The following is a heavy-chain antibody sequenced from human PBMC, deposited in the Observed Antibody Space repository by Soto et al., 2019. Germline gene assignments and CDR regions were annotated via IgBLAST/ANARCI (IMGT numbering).Heavy chain of an antibody. CDR1: GFTVSTNY. CDR2: IYTGGST. J-gene: IGHJ4*02. Sequence: GGSLRLSCAASGFTVSTNYMSWVRQSPGKGLEWVSVIYTGGSTYYADSVKGRFTISRDNSKNRLFLQMNSLRAEDTAIYYCAKCMGSSWIGVIDNWGQGTLVTVSS. V-gene: IGHV3-53*01. CDR3: AKCMGSSWIGVIDN. D-gene: IGHD6-13*01.